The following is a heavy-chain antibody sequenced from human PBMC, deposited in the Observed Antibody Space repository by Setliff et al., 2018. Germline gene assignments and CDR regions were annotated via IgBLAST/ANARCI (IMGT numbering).Heavy chain of an antibody. V-gene: IGHV4-38-2*01. CDR2: IYRSGST. J-gene: IGHJ5*02. Sequence: KTSETLSLTCAVSGYSISSGYYWGWIRQAPGKGLEWIASIYRSGSTYYNPSLKSRVTISVDTSKNQFPLKLSSVTASDTAVYYCARAGYELGQYNWFDPWGQGTLVTVSS. D-gene: IGHD2-2*01. CDR1: GYSISSGYY. CDR3: ARAGYELGQYNWFDP.